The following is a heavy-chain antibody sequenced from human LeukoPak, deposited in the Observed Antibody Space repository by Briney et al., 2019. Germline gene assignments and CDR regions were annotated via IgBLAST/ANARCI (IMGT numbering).Heavy chain of an antibody. CDR2: INSDGSST. D-gene: IGHD3-3*01. J-gene: IGHJ6*02. CDR1: GFTFSSYW. CDR3: ASLGAELEWLLQDHYYYGMDV. Sequence: TGGSLRLSCAASGFTFSSYWMHWVRQAPGKGLVWVSRINSDGSSTSYADSVKGRFTISRDNAKDTLYLQMNSLRAEDTAVYYCASLGAELEWLLQDHYYYGMDVWGQGTTVTVSS. V-gene: IGHV3-74*01.